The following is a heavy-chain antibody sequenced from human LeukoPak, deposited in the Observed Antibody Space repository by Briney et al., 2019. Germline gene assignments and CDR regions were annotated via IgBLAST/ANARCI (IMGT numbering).Heavy chain of an antibody. J-gene: IGHJ4*02. V-gene: IGHV4-59*08. CDR2: IYYNGST. D-gene: IGHD2-15*01. CDR3: VRYCGRWYYLDF. CDR1: PVSITNYF. Sequence: SETLSLTCSVSPVSITNYFCTSIRQSPGKGLEWIGSIYYNGSTNYNPSLRSRVTISADTSENQFSLKLSSVTAADTAVYFCVRYCGRWYYLDFWGQGTLVTVSS.